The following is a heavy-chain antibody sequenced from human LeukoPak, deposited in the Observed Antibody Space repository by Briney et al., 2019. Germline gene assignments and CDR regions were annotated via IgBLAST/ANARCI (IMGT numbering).Heavy chain of an antibody. CDR2: IYYSGST. CDR1: GGSISSYY. Sequence: TSETLSLTCTVSGGSISSYYWSWIRQPPGKGLEWIGYIYYSGSTNYNPSLKSRVTISVDTSKNQFSLKLSSVTAADTAVYYCARGGGSYDLDYWGQGTLVTVSP. J-gene: IGHJ4*02. D-gene: IGHD1-26*01. CDR3: ARGGGSYDLDY. V-gene: IGHV4-59*01.